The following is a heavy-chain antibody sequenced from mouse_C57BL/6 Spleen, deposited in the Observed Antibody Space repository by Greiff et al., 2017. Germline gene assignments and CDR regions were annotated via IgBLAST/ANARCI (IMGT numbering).Heavy chain of an antibody. Sequence: EVQGVESGPGLAKPSQTLSLTCSVTGYSITSDYWNWIRKFPGNKLEYMGYISYSGSTYYNPSLKSRISITRDTSKNQYYLQLNSVTTEDTATYYSAREYYGSSPYWYFDVWGTGTTGTASS. CDR1: GYSITSDY. V-gene: IGHV3-8*01. D-gene: IGHD1-1*01. CDR3: AREYYGSSPYWYFDV. J-gene: IGHJ1*03. CDR2: ISYSGST.